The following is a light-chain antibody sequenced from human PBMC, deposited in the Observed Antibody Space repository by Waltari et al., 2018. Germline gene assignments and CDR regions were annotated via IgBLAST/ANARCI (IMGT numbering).Light chain of an antibody. J-gene: IGLJ3*02. CDR1: SSDVGGYNY. Sequence: QSALTQPASVSGSPGQSITLSCTGTSSDVGGYNYVSWYQQHPGKAPKLIIYDVSKRPSGVSNRFSGSKSGNTASLTISGLQAEDEADFYCSSYTSSSTLLFGGGTKLTVL. CDR3: SSYTSSSTLL. V-gene: IGLV2-14*01. CDR2: DVS.